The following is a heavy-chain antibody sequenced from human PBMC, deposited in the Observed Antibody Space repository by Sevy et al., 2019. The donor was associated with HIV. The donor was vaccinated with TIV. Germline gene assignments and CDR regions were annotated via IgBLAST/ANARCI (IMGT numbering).Heavy chain of an antibody. D-gene: IGHD6-19*01. Sequence: GGSLRLSCAASGFTFNTYGMHWVRQAPGKGLEWVALIYYDGNNKVYADSVKGRFTISRGSSKNTLFLQMNSLRAEDTAFYYCARDLGIAVAPDYWGQGTLVTVSS. CDR2: IYYDGNNK. CDR1: GFTFNTYG. V-gene: IGHV3-33*01. CDR3: ARDLGIAVAPDY. J-gene: IGHJ4*02.